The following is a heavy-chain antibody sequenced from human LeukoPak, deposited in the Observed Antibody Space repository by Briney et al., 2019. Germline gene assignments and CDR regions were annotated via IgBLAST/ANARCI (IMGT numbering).Heavy chain of an antibody. J-gene: IGHJ4*02. Sequence: GGSLRLSCAASGFTFSSYAMSWVRQAPGKGLEWVSAISGSGGSTYYADSVKGQFTISRDNSKNTLYLQMNSLRAEDTAVYYCAKDLKHYYDSSGPGVWGQGTLVTVSS. V-gene: IGHV3-23*01. CDR3: AKDLKHYYDSSGPGV. D-gene: IGHD3-22*01. CDR1: GFTFSSYA. CDR2: ISGSGGST.